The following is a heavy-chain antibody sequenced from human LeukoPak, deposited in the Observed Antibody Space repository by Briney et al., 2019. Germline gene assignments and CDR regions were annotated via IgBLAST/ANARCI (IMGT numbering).Heavy chain of an antibody. CDR2: ISYDGSNK. CDR3: AKDSGRLAALVRGVIPRNY. D-gene: IGHD3-10*01. CDR1: GFTFSSYA. J-gene: IGHJ4*02. Sequence: SGGSLRLSCAASGFTFSSYAMHWVRQAPGKGLEWVAVISYDGSNKYYADSVKGRFTISRDNSKNTLYLQMNSLRAEDTAVYYCAKDSGRLAALVRGVIPRNYWGQGTLVSVPS. V-gene: IGHV3-30-3*02.